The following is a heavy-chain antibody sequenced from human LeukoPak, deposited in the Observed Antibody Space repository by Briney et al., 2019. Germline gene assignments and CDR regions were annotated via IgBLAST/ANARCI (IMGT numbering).Heavy chain of an antibody. Sequence: GGSLRLSCAASGFTSSNYWMHWVRQAPGKGLVWVSRINSDGSSTTSADSVKGRFTISRDNAKNTLYLQMNSLRAEDTAVYYCAKGGATVIDYWGQGTLVTVSS. CDR1: GFTSSNYW. V-gene: IGHV3-74*01. D-gene: IGHD4-17*01. CDR2: INSDGSST. J-gene: IGHJ4*02. CDR3: AKGGATVIDY.